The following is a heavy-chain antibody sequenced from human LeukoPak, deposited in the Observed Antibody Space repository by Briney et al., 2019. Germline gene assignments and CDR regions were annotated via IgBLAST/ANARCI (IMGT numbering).Heavy chain of an antibody. CDR1: GFTFNSYG. CDR3: ARNHVGATEGFDY. Sequence: GGSLRLSCAASGFTFNSYGMNWVRQAPGKGLEWVAVIWYDGSNKYYADPVKGRFTISRDDSKNTLYLQMNSLRAEDTAVYYCARNHVGATEGFDYWGQGTLVTVSS. D-gene: IGHD1-26*01. CDR2: IWYDGSNK. V-gene: IGHV3-33*01. J-gene: IGHJ4*02.